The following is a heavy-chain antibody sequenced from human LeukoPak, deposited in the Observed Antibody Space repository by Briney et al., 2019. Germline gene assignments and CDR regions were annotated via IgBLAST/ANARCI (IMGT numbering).Heavy chain of an antibody. V-gene: IGHV3-23*01. D-gene: IGHD3-16*01. CDR3: ARASWVSSTDAVR. CDR2: IRGNGDT. Sequence: GGSLRLSCAASGLSFRSFAMSWVRQGPARGLEWVSSIRGNGDTFYADSVKGRFTLSSDSSTNTVYFQLNNLRAEDTAIYYCARASWVSSTDAVRWGQGTLVTVSS. CDR1: GLSFRSFA. J-gene: IGHJ4*02.